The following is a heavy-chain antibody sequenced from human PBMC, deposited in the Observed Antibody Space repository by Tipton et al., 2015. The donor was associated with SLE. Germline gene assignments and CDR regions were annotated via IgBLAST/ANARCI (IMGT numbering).Heavy chain of an antibody. V-gene: IGHV3-48*03. Sequence: SLRLSCAASGFTFSSYEMNWVRQAPGKGLEWVSYISSSGSTIYYADSVKGRFTISRDNAKNSLYLQMNSLRAEDTAVYYCARDRDSSCASAFDIWGQGTMVTVSS. CDR1: GFTFSSYE. J-gene: IGHJ3*02. CDR3: ARDRDSSCASAFDI. CDR2: ISSSGSTI. D-gene: IGHD6-6*01.